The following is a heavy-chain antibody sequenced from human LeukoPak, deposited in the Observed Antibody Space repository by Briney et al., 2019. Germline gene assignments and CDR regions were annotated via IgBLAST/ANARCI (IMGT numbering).Heavy chain of an antibody. CDR2: MYHSGST. Sequence: SETLSLTCAVSGYSISSGYYWAWIRQPPGKGLEWIGSMYHSGSTYYNPSLKSRVTISVDTSKNQFSLKLSSVTAADPAVYYCARGSLLTTVTTWDYWGQGTLVPVSA. CDR1: GYSISSGYY. V-gene: IGHV4-38-2*01. D-gene: IGHD4-17*01. J-gene: IGHJ4*02. CDR3: ARGSLLTTVTTWDY.